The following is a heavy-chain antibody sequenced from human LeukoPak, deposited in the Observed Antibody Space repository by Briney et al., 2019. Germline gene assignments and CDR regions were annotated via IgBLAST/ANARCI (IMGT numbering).Heavy chain of an antibody. Sequence: GGSLRLSCAASGFTFSGSALHWVRQASGKGLEWVGRIRSTANGYATAYAASVKGRFTISRDNSKNSLYLQMNSLRAEDTALYYCAKVCCSGGIGSMDVWGKGTTVTVSS. J-gene: IGHJ6*03. V-gene: IGHV3-73*01. D-gene: IGHD2-15*01. CDR1: GFTFSGSA. CDR2: IRSTANGYAT. CDR3: AKVCCSGGIGSMDV.